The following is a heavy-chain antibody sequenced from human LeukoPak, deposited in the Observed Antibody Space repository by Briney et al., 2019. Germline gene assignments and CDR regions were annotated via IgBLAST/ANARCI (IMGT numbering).Heavy chain of an antibody. V-gene: IGHV1-18*01. J-gene: IGHJ5*02. D-gene: IGHD2-15*01. CDR3: ARRFQVANEFDP. Sequence: ASVKVSCKASGYAFTNYDINWVRQAPGQGLEWMGWISGYNSNTNYAQKFQGRVTTTTDTSTTTAYMELRSLRSDDTAVYYCARRFQVANEFDPWGQGTLVTVSS. CDR1: GYAFTNYD. CDR2: ISGYNSNT.